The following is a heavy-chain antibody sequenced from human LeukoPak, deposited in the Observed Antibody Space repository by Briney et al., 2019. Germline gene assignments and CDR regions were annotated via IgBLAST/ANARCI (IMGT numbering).Heavy chain of an antibody. CDR2: INHSGST. V-gene: IGHV4-34*01. CDR1: GGSFSGYY. Sequence: SETLSLTCAVYGGSFSGYYWSWIRQPPGKGLEWIGEINHSGSTNYNPSLKSRVTISVDTSKNQFSLKLSSVTAADTAVYYCARIFASYYYDRRDAFDIWGQGTTVTVSS. D-gene: IGHD3-22*01. J-gene: IGHJ3*02. CDR3: ARIFASYYYDRRDAFDI.